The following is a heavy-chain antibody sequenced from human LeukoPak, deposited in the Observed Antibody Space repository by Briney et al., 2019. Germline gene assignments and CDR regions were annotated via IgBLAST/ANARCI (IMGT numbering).Heavy chain of an antibody. CDR1: GFIFSQYS. CDR2: IRSSSET. Sequence: GGSLRLSRAASGFIFSQYSMNWVRRAPGKGLEWVSHIRSSSETFYADSVKGRFTISRDNARNSLCLQMNNLRGEDTAIYYCARDRGPRTGFMVREAYDYWGQGTLVTVSS. J-gene: IGHJ4*02. CDR3: ARDRGPRTGFMVREAYDY. V-gene: IGHV3-48*01. D-gene: IGHD3-10*01.